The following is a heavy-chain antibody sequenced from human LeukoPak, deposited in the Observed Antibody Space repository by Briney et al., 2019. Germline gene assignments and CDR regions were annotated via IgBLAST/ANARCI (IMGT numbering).Heavy chain of an antibody. V-gene: IGHV5-51*01. CDR1: GYTFGNYW. Sequence: GESLKISCQASGYTFGNYWIGWVRQKSGKGLDWMGIIYGDDFDTRYSPSFQGQVTISADKSNRTAYLHWSSLKASDTAIYFCARSEWLLPRGGFDFWGKGTRVVVSS. CDR3: ARSEWLLPRGGFDF. CDR2: IYGDDFDT. D-gene: IGHD3-3*01. J-gene: IGHJ4*02.